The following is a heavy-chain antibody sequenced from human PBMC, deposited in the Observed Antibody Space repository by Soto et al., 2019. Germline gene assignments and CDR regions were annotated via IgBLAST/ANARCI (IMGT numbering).Heavy chain of an antibody. CDR1: GGSISSSSYY. J-gene: IGHJ5*02. V-gene: IGHV4-39*01. D-gene: IGHD3-22*01. CDR3: ASPKIAFYNWFDP. Sequence: QLQLQESGPGLVKPSETLSLTCTVSGGSISSSSYYWGWIRQPPGKGLEWIGSIYYSGSTYYNHSLTSRVPISVDTSKNPFSLKLSSVTAADTAVYYCASPKIAFYNWFDPWGQGTLVTVSS. CDR2: IYYSGST.